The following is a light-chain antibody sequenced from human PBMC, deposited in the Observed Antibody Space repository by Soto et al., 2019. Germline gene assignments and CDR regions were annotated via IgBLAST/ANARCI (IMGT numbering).Light chain of an antibody. J-gene: IGKJ4*01. CDR3: MQRIEFPLT. Sequence: EIVMTQTPLSLPVTPGEPASISCRSSQSLLDSDDGNTYLDWYLQKPGQSPQLLIYTLSYWASGVPDRFSGSGSGTDFTLKISRVEAEDVGVYYCMQRIEFPLTFGGGTKVEIK. CDR2: TLS. V-gene: IGKV2-40*01. CDR1: QSLLDSDDGNTY.